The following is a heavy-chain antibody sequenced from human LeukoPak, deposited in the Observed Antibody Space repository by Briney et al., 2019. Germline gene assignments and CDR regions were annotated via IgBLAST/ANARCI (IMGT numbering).Heavy chain of an antibody. CDR1: GYTFSRYG. CDR3: ARESLYFDH. J-gene: IGHJ4*02. Sequence: ASVKVSCKPFGYTFSRYGITWVRQAPGQGLECMVCISGYNSNTEYAQKFQGRVTMTTDTSTSKAYMELRNLTSDDTAVYYWARESLYFDHWGQGALVTVSS. V-gene: IGHV1-18*01. CDR2: ISGYNSNT.